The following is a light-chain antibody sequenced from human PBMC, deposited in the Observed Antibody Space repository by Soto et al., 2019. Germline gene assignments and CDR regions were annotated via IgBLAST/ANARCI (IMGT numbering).Light chain of an antibody. V-gene: IGKV3-15*01. CDR1: QSVSSN. CDR2: GAS. J-gene: IGKJ2*01. Sequence: EIVMTQSPATLSVSPGERATLSCRASQSVSSNLAWYQQKPGQAPRLLIHGASTRATGIPARFSGSRSGTEFTLTISSLQSEDFAVYYCQQDNNWPYTFGQGTKLEIK. CDR3: QQDNNWPYT.